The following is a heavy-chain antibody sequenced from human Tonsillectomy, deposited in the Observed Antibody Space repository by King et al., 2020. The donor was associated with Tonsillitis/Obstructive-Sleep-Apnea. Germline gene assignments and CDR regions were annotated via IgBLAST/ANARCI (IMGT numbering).Heavy chain of an antibody. CDR2: ISSNGGST. V-gene: IGHV3-64D*06. CDR1: GFTFSSYA. J-gene: IGHJ6*03. Sequence: QLVQSGGGLVQPGGSLRLSCSVSGFTFSSYAMHCVRQAPGQGLEYVSAISSNGGSTNHAEPVKGRFTISRDNSKNTVYLHMSSLRTEDTAWYYCVKGTAGEFYYYHMDVWGKGTTVTVSS. CDR3: VKGTAGEFYYYHMDV. D-gene: IGHD3-10*01.